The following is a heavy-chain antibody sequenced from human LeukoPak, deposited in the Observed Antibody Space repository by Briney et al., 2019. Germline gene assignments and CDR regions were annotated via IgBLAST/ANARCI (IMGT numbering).Heavy chain of an antibody. CDR3: ARTASYYYYYMDV. J-gene: IGHJ6*03. CDR1: GGSISNYY. CDR2: IYYSGST. V-gene: IGHV4-59*01. Sequence: SETLSLTCIVSGGSISNYYWSWIRQPPGKGLEYIGYIYYSGSTSYNPSLKSRVTISLDTSKNQFSLQLSSVTAADTAVYYCARTASYYYYYMDVWGKGTTVTISS.